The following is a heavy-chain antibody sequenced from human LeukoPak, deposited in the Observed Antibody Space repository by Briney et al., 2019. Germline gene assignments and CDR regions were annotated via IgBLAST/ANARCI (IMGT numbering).Heavy chain of an antibody. Sequence: PSETLSLTCTVSGGSISSGDYYWSWLRQPQGKGLEWIGYIYYSGRNYYNPSLKRRITISVDTSKNQFSLKLSSVTAADTAVYYCASTVSGYFWYCGQGTLVTVSS. V-gene: IGHV4-30-4*01. CDR1: GGSISSGDYY. CDR3: ASTVSGYFWY. CDR2: IYYSGRN. D-gene: IGHD3-22*01. J-gene: IGHJ4*02.